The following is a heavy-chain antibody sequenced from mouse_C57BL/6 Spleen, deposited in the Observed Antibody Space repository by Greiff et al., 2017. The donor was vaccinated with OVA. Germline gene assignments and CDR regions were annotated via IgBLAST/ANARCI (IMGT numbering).Heavy chain of an antibody. CDR2: IYPGGGYT. D-gene: IGHD1-1*01. V-gene: IGHV1-63*01. CDR1: GYTFTNYW. J-gene: IGHJ2*01. CDR3: ARNYGSSEGYYFDY. Sequence: QVQLKQPGAELVRPGTSVKMSCKASGYTFTNYWIGWAKQRPGHGLEWIGDIYPGGGYTNYNEKFKGKATLTADKSSSTAYMQFSSLTSEDSAIYYCARNYGSSEGYYFDYWGKGTTLTVSS.